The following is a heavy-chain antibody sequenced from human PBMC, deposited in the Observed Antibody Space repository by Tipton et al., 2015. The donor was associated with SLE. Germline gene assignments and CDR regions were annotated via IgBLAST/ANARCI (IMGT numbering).Heavy chain of an antibody. V-gene: IGHV4-4*07. CDR1: GGSISSYY. J-gene: IGHJ4*02. CDR3: ARGKSHSSSWPYFDY. D-gene: IGHD6-13*01. Sequence: TLSLTCTVSGGSISSYYWSWIRQPAGKGLEWIGRIYTSGSTNYNPSLKSRVTMSVDTSKNQFSLKLSSVTAADTAVYYCARGKSHSSSWPYFDYWGQGTLVTVSS. CDR2: IYTSGST.